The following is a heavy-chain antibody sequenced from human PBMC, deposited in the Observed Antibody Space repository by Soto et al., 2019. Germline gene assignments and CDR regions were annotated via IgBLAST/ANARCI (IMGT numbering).Heavy chain of an antibody. V-gene: IGHV1-24*01. CDR2: FDPEDGET. CDR1: GYALTGFS. J-gene: IGHJ6*04. D-gene: IGHD2-15*01. CDR3: ATGYCSGGSCPVSMDV. Sequence: ASVKVSCKVSGYALTGFSMHWVRQAPGKGLEWMGGFDPEDGETIYAQKLQGRVTMTEDTSTDTVYMELSILRSEDTAVYYCATGYCSGGSCPVSMDVWGKGTTVTVSS.